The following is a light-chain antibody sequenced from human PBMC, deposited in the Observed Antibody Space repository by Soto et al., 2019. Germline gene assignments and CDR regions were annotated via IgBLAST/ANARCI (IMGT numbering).Light chain of an antibody. Sequence: DIVMTQTPLSSPVTLGQPASISCRSSQSLVHSNGNTSLSWLQQRPGQPPRLLIYEISNRFSGVPDRFSGSGAGTDFTLKISRVEAEDVGIYYCMQGTQVPYTFGQGTRLEI. CDR3: MQGTQVPYT. J-gene: IGKJ2*01. V-gene: IGKV2-24*01. CDR1: QSLVHSNGNTS. CDR2: EIS.